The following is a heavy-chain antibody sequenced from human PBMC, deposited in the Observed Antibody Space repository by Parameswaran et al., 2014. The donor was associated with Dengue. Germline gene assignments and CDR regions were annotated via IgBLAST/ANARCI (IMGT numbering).Heavy chain of an antibody. Sequence: RWIRQPPGKGLEWIGEINHSGSTNYNPSLKSRVTISVDTSKNQFSLKLSSVTAADTAVYYCARAPLEHNWFDPWGQGTLVTVSS. CDR2: INHSGST. J-gene: IGHJ5*02. V-gene: IGHV4-34*01. D-gene: IGHD1-1*01. CDR3: ARAPLEHNWFDP.